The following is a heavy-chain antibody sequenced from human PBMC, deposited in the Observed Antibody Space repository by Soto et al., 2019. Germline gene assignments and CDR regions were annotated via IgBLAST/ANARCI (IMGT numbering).Heavy chain of an antibody. V-gene: IGHV1-18*01. D-gene: IGHD5-18*01. Sequence: QVQLVQSGAEVKKPGASVKVSCKASGFTFITYGFTWVRQAPGQGLEWMGWISAYNGDTHYAQKVQGRVTMTTDTSTSTAYMELRSLTSDDTAVYYRARKAMGAPVDQWGQGTLVIVSS. J-gene: IGHJ4*02. CDR3: ARKAMGAPVDQ. CDR2: ISAYNGDT. CDR1: GFTFITYG.